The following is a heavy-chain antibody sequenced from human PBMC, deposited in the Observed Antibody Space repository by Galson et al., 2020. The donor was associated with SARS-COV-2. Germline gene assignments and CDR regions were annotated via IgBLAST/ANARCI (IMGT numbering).Heavy chain of an antibody. Sequence: ASVKVSCKASGYTFTSYYMHWVRQAPGQGLEWMGIINPSGGSTSYAQKFQGRVTMTRDTSTSTVYMELSSLRSEDTAVYYCARGPSLDYYDSSGYCSGYYFDYWGQGTLVTVSS. V-gene: IGHV1-46*01. J-gene: IGHJ4*02. CDR3: ARGPSLDYYDSSGYCSGYYFDY. CDR1: GYTFTSYY. CDR2: INPSGGST. D-gene: IGHD3-22*01.